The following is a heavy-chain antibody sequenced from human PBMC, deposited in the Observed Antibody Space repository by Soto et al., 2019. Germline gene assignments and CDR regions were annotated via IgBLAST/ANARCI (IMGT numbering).Heavy chain of an antibody. CDR1: GDSVSSNSAA. CDR2: TYYRSKWYN. Sequence: LSQTLSLTCAISGDSVSSNSAAWNWIRQSPSRGLEWLGRTYYRSKWYNDYAVSVKSRITINPDTSKNQFSLQLNSVTPEDTAVYYCARDAYSSGWYGWYYGMDVWGQGTTVTVSS. D-gene: IGHD6-19*01. CDR3: ARDAYSSGWYGWYYGMDV. V-gene: IGHV6-1*01. J-gene: IGHJ6*02.